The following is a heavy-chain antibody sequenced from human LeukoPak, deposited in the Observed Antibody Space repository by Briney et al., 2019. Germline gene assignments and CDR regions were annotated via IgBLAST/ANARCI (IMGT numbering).Heavy chain of an antibody. Sequence: GGSLRPSCATSGFTLSSYWMNWVRQAPGKGLEWVANIEQDGSEKNYVDSVKGRFTISRDNAKNSLYLQMSSLRAEDTAVYYCAGGRSWSSDYWGQGTLVTVSS. V-gene: IGHV3-7*03. J-gene: IGHJ4*02. CDR3: AGGRSWSSDY. CDR2: IEQDGSEK. CDR1: GFTLSSYW. D-gene: IGHD2-15*01.